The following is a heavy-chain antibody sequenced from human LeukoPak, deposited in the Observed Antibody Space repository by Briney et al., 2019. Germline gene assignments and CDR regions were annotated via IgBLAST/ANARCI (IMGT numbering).Heavy chain of an antibody. D-gene: IGHD1-14*01. CDR2: INTDGSST. CDR1: GFMVSNHW. V-gene: IGHV3-74*01. J-gene: IGHJ6*02. Sequence: GWSLRLSCAASGFMVSNHWMHWVRQAPGKGLVWVSRINTDGSSTRYADSVKGRFTISKDSAKNTLYLQMNSLRAEDTAVYYCATDTNQGRNGLDVWGQGTTVTVSS. CDR3: ATDTNQGRNGLDV.